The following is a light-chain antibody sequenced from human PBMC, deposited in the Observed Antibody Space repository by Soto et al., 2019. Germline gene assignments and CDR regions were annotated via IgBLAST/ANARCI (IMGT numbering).Light chain of an antibody. CDR2: AAS. V-gene: IGKV3-20*01. Sequence: EIVLTQSPGTLSLSPGERATLSCRASQSVSSYYLAWYQQKPGQALRLLIYAASSRATGIPDRFSGGGSGTDFTLTISRLEPEDFAVYYCQKYNSAPHTFGQGTKLEIK. CDR3: QKYNSAPHT. J-gene: IGKJ2*01. CDR1: QSVSSYY.